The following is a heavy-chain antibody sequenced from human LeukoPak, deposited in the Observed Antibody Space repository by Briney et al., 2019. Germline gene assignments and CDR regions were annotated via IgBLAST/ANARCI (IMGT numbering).Heavy chain of an antibody. D-gene: IGHD3-10*01. Sequence: GGSLRLSCAASGFAFSSSWMLWVRQAPGKGLVWVSRINSDGTYTNYADSVKGRFTISRDNAKNTLYLQMNSLRAEDTAVYYCARDVGAVSDYWGQGTLITVSS. CDR1: GFAFSSSW. V-gene: IGHV3-74*01. CDR3: ARDVGAVSDY. CDR2: INSDGTYT. J-gene: IGHJ4*02.